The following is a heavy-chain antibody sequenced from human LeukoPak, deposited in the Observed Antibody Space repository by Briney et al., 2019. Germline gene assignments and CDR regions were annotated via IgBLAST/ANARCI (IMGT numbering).Heavy chain of an antibody. V-gene: IGHV3-53*01. CDR2: IYSGGYT. D-gene: IGHD5-12*01. CDR3: ARGGGGYPGYGMDV. CDR1: GFSVSSNY. J-gene: IGHJ6*02. Sequence: GGSLRLSCAASGFSVSSNYMSWVRQAPGKGPEWVSVIYSGGYTNYADSVKGRFTISRDNSKNTLYLQMNSLRVEDTAVYYCARGGGGYPGYGMDVWGQGTTVTVSS.